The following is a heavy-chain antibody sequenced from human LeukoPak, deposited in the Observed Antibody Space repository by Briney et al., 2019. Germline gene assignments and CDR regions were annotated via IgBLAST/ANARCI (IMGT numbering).Heavy chain of an antibody. CDR1: GFTFSDFA. Sequence: PGGSLRLSCAASGFTFSDFAMSWVRQAPGKGLEWVSSIKISDGPTNDADSVKGRFTISRDNSKNTLYLQMNSLRADDTAVYYCAKAGRYYDRGSGYYWFDSWGQGTLVTVSS. CDR2: IKISDGPT. D-gene: IGHD3-22*01. CDR3: AKAGRYYDRGSGYYWFDS. J-gene: IGHJ5*01. V-gene: IGHV3-23*01.